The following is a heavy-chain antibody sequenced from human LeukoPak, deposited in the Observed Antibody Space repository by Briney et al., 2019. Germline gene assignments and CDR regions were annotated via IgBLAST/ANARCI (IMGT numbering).Heavy chain of an antibody. J-gene: IGHJ4*02. CDR3: TGNYNGSGSYADFDY. CDR1: GYTFTSYG. V-gene: IGHV1-18*01. Sequence: GASVKVSCKASGYTFTSYGISWVRQAPGQGLEWMGWISAYNGNTNYAQKLQGRVTMTTDTSTSTAYMELRSLRSDDTAVYYCTGNYNGSGSYADFDYWGQGTLVTVSS. CDR2: ISAYNGNT. D-gene: IGHD3-10*01.